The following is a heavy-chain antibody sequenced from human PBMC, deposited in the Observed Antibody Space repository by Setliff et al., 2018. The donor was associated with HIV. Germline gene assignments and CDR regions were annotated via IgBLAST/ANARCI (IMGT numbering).Heavy chain of an antibody. CDR2: IYGSGDT. Sequence: PGGSMRLSCAASGFTFSDYAVNWVRQGPGKGLEWVSSIYGSGDTYYADSVKGRFTISRDNAKNSLYLQMNSLRAEDTAVYYCARVPYSSSWSFDYWGQGTLVTVSS. V-gene: IGHV3-21*01. J-gene: IGHJ4*02. CDR3: ARVPYSSSWSFDY. D-gene: IGHD6-13*01. CDR1: GFTFSDYA.